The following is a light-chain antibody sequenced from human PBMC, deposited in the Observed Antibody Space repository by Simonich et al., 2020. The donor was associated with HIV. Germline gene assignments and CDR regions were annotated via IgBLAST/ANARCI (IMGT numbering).Light chain of an antibody. CDR1: QSVLYSSNNKNY. CDR3: QQYYSTPRT. V-gene: IGKV4-1*01. J-gene: IGKJ1*01. CDR2: WAS. Sequence: DIVMTQSPASLAVSLGERATINCKSSQSVLYSSNNKNYLVWYQQKPGQPPKLLIYWASTRESGVPDRFSGSGSGTDFTLTISSLQAEDVGVYYCQQYYSTPRTFGQGTKVEIK.